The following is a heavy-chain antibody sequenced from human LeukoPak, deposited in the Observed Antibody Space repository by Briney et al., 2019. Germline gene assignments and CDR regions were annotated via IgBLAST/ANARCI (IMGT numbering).Heavy chain of an antibody. Sequence: QSAGSLRLSCAASGFTVSSNYMSWVRQAPGKGLEWVSVIYSGGSTYYADSVKGRFTISRDNSKNTLYLQMNSLRAEDTAVYYCARGSRTGDPYYYYYYYMDVWGKGTTVTVSS. J-gene: IGHJ6*03. CDR3: ARGSRTGDPYYYYYYYMDV. V-gene: IGHV3-53*01. CDR2: IYSGGST. CDR1: GFTVSSNY. D-gene: IGHD2-2*01.